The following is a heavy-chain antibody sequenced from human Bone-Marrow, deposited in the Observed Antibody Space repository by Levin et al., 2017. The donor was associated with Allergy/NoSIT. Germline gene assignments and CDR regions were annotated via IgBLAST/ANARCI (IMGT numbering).Heavy chain of an antibody. D-gene: IGHD1-1*01. Sequence: PGGSLRLSCVGSGFSFSDHGIHWVRQAPGKGLEWVSVVSYDGTNQFYEHSVKGRFTMSRDNSKNTVYLHLSSLRVEDTALYYCARAAGSHRHDFDCWGQGVLVAVS. CDR2: VSYDGTNQ. CDR1: GFSFSDHG. CDR3: ARAAGSHRHDFDC. J-gene: IGHJ4*02. V-gene: IGHV3-30*03.